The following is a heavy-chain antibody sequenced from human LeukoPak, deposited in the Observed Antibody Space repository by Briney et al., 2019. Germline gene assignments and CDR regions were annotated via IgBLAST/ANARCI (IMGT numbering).Heavy chain of an antibody. V-gene: IGHV4-34*01. D-gene: IGHD3-3*01. CDR2: INHSGST. J-gene: IGHJ4*02. CDR3: ARGRRSWDFWSGYYN. CDR1: GFTFSSYA. Sequence: PGGSLRLSCAASGFTFSSYAMSWIRQPPGKGLEWIGEINHSGSTNYNPSLKSRVAISVDTSKNQFSLKLSSVTAADTAVYYCARGRRSWDFWSGYYNWGQGTLVTVSS.